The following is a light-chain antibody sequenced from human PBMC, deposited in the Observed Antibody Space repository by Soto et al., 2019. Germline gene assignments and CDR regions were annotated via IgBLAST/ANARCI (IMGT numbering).Light chain of an antibody. CDR1: ENVRTF. CDR3: QQHSHWPPWT. V-gene: IGKV3-11*01. CDR2: GAS. J-gene: IGKJ1*01. Sequence: VLTQSPATLSLSPGERATLSCRASENVRTFVDWYQQKPGQAPRLLIYGASDRATDIPARFSGSGSGTDFTLTISNLEPEDFAVYYCQQHSHWPPWTIGQRTRVEIQ.